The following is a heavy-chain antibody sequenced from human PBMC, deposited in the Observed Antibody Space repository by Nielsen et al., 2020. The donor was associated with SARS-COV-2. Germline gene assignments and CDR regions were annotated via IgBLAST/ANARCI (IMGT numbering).Heavy chain of an antibody. Sequence: GGSLRLSCAASGFTFSSYWMHWVRQAPGKGLVWVSRINSDGSSTSYADSVKGRFTISRDNSKNTLYLQMNSLRAEDTAVYHCARVRDNGDSYWYFDLWGRGTLVTVSS. V-gene: IGHV3-74*01. CDR3: ARVRDNGDSYWYFDL. CDR2: INSDGSST. J-gene: IGHJ2*01. D-gene: IGHD4-17*01. CDR1: GFTFSSYW.